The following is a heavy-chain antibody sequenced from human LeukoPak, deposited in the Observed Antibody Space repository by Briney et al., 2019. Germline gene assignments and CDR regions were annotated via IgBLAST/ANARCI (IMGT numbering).Heavy chain of an antibody. CDR3: AKDMGRITITVPKDAFDI. CDR1: GFTFSSYG. Sequence: GGSLRLSCTASGFTFSSYGMCWVRQAPGKGLEWVSAIRGSGGTTYYADSVKGRFTISRDNSKNTLYLQMNSLRAEDTAVYYCAKDMGRITITVPKDAFDIWGQGTVVTVSS. J-gene: IGHJ3*02. CDR2: IRGSGGTT. V-gene: IGHV3-23*01. D-gene: IGHD1-20*01.